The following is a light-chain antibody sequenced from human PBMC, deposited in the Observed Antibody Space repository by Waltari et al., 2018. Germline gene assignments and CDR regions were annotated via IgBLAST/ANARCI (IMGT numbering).Light chain of an antibody. CDR2: EVS. CDR1: SSDVGGYNY. CDR3: SSYTSSSTYV. J-gene: IGLJ1*01. Sequence: QSALTQPASVSGSPGQSITISCTGTSSDVGGYNYVSWYHQHPGKAPKLMIYEVSNRPSGVSNRFSGSKSGNPASLTISGLQAEDEADYYCSSYTSSSTYVFGTGTKVTVL. V-gene: IGLV2-14*01.